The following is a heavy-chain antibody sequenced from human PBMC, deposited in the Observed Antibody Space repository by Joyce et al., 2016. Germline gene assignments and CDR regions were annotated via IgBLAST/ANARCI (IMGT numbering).Heavy chain of an antibody. V-gene: IGHV3-23*01. J-gene: IGHJ3*01. Sequence: EVQLLESGGGLVQPGGSLRLSCAASGFTFRTYAMTWVRQAPGKGLEWVSAMSGSGGSTYYTKSVKGRLTITRDNSKNTLDLQMNSLRAEETAAYYCVKDLLMQLYYFAGSGDETFDLWGQGTMVTVSS. CDR2: MSGSGGST. CDR1: GFTFRTYA. CDR3: VKDLLMQLYYFAGSGDETFDL. D-gene: IGHD3-22*01.